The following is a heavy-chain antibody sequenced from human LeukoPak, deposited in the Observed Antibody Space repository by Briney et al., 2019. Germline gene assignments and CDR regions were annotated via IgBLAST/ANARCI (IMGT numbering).Heavy chain of an antibody. D-gene: IGHD4-23*01. V-gene: IGHV1-69*05. J-gene: IGHJ3*02. CDR2: IVPVFKTT. CDR3: ARARSTVVNDAFDI. CDR1: GGIFRSHG. Sequence: SVKVSCKASGGIFRSHGVSWVRQAPGQGPQWMGGIVPVFKTTSYAQKLQGRLSLSIDDSTNTAYMDLTRLTSDDAAVYFCARARSTVVNDAFDIWGQGTMVTVSS.